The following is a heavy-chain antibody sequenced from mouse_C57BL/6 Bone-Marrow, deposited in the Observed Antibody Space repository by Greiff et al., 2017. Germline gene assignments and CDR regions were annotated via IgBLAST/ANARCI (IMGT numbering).Heavy chain of an antibody. CDR2: ISPRDGST. CDR1: GYTFTSYD. CDR3: AGYYGSSYVEYFDV. V-gene: IGHV1-85*01. Sequence: QVQLQQSGPELVKPGASVKLSCKASGYTFTSYDINWVKQRPGQGLEWIGWISPRDGSTKYNEKFKGKATLTVDTSSSTAYMELHSLTSEDSAVYFCAGYYGSSYVEYFDVWGTGTTVTVSS. J-gene: IGHJ1*03. D-gene: IGHD1-1*01.